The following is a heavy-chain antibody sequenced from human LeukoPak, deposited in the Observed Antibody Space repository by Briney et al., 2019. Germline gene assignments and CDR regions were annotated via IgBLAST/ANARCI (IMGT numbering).Heavy chain of an antibody. CDR1: GFTFSSYE. J-gene: IGHJ3*02. CDR3: ARENRGDDALDI. V-gene: IGHV3-48*03. Sequence: PGGSLRLSCEASGFTFSSYEMNWVRQAPGKGLEWVSYISTSGNAIYYADSVKGRFTISRDDSRNSLCLQMNSLRAEDTAVYFCARENRGDDALDIWGQGTMVTVSS. CDR2: ISTSGNAI. D-gene: IGHD3-10*01.